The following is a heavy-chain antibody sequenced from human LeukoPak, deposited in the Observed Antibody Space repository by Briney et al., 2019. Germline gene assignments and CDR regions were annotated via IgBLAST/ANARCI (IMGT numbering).Heavy chain of an antibody. CDR3: ARGQQLVDYFDY. CDR2: IYYSGST. J-gene: IGHJ4*02. V-gene: IGHV4-30-4*08. Sequence: SETLSLTCTVSDGSISSGDYYWSWIRQPPGKGLEWIRYIYYSGSTYYNPSLKSRVTISVDTSKNQFSLKLSSVAAADTAVYYCARGQQLVDYFDYWGQGTLVTVSS. CDR1: DGSISSGDYY. D-gene: IGHD6-6*01.